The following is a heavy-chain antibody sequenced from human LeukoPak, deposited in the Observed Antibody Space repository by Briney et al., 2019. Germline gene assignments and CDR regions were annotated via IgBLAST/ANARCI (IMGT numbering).Heavy chain of an antibody. CDR1: GFTFGDYA. J-gene: IGHJ3*02. Sequence: PGGSLRLSCTASGFTFGDYAVSWVRQAPGKGLERVGFIRSKAYGGTTEYAASVKGRFTISRDDSKSIAYLQMNSLKTEDTAVYYCTRDLGYYYDSSGTSDAFDIWGQGTMVTVSS. CDR2: IRSKAYGGTT. D-gene: IGHD3-22*01. V-gene: IGHV3-49*04. CDR3: TRDLGYYYDSSGTSDAFDI.